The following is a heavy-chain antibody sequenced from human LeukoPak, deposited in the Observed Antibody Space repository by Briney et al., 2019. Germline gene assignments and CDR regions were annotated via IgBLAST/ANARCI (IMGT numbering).Heavy chain of an antibody. J-gene: IGHJ3*02. CDR1: GGTFSSYA. CDR3: ARVLGGSYGAFDI. CDR2: IIPILGMA. V-gene: IGHV1-69*04. Sequence: SVKVSCKASGGTFSSYAISWVRQAPGQGLEWMGRIIPILGMANYAQKFQGRVTITADKSTSTAYMELSSLRSEDTAVYYCARVLGGSYGAFDIWGQGTMVTVSS. D-gene: IGHD1-26*01.